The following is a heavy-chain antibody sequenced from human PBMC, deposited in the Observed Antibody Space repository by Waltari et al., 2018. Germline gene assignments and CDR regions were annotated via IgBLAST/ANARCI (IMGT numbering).Heavy chain of an antibody. CDR1: GFPFSNHV. J-gene: IGHJ6*02. CDR2: IDGGVGDT. Sequence: EVQLLESGGGLVQPGGSLRLSCAASGFPFSNHVMRWVCQAPGKGMESVAGIDGGVGDTSYADSVKGRFTISRDNSKNTLYLQMNSLRVEDTAIYFCAKTISPGYGMDVWGQGTTVTVSS. V-gene: IGHV3-23*01. CDR3: AKTISPGYGMDV. D-gene: IGHD2-2*01.